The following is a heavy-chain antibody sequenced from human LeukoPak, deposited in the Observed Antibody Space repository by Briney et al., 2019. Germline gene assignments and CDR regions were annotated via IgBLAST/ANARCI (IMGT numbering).Heavy chain of an antibody. CDR3: ARDGYHYGSGTYMYESGPAAPDY. J-gene: IGHJ4*02. Sequence: GGPLRLSCAASGFTFSSHGMYWVRQAPGKGLEWLSFIRFNGTFRYYADSVKGRFTISRDNPKNTLYLQMYSLRPEDTAVYYCARDGYHYGSGTYMYESGPAAPDYWGQGTLVTVSS. D-gene: IGHD3-10*01. CDR1: GFTFSSHG. V-gene: IGHV3-30*02. CDR2: IRFNGTFR.